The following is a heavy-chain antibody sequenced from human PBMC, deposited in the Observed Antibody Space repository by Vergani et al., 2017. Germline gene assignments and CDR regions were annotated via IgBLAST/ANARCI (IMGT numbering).Heavy chain of an antibody. CDR3: ASSSMVRGVAGKYYYYMDV. CDR2: IYYSGST. D-gene: IGHD3-10*01. V-gene: IGHV4-39*07. CDR1: GGSISSSSYY. J-gene: IGHJ6*03. Sequence: QLQLQESGPGLVKPSETLSLTCTVSGGSISSSSYYWGWIRQPPGKGLEWIGSIYYSGSTNYNPSLKSRVTISVDTSKNQFSLKLSSVTAADTAVYYCASSSMVRGVAGKYYYYMDVWGKGTTVTVSS.